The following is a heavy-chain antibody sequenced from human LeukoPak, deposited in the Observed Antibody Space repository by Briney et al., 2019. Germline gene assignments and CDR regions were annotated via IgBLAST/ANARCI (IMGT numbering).Heavy chain of an antibody. CDR3: AKERDTAMVTIDY. J-gene: IGHJ4*02. D-gene: IGHD5-18*01. CDR1: GFTFSSYG. V-gene: IGHV3-30*02. CDR2: IRYDGSNK. Sequence: GGSLRLSCAASGFTFSSYGMHWVRQAPGKGLEWVAFIRYDGSNKYYADSVKGRFTISRDNSKNTLYLQMNSLRAEDTAVYYCAKERDTAMVTIDYWGRGTLVTVSS.